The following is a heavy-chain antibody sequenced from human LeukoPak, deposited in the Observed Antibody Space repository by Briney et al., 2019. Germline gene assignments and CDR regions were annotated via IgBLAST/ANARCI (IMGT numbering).Heavy chain of an antibody. CDR3: ARDRGGLDYDFWSGSYKYGMDV. Sequence: SETLSLTCTVSGGSISGSSYYWGWIRQPPGKGLEWIGYIYYSGSTKYNPSLKSRVTISVDTSKNQFSLKLSSVTAADTAVYYCARDRGGLDYDFWSGSYKYGMDVWGQGTTVTVSS. D-gene: IGHD3-3*01. CDR2: IYYSGST. J-gene: IGHJ6*02. CDR1: GGSISGSSYY. V-gene: IGHV4-61*01.